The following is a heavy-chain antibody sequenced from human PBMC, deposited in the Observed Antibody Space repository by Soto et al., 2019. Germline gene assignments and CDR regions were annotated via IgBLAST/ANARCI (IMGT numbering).Heavy chain of an antibody. CDR2: IAYAGSNK. Sequence: QVQLVESGGGVVQPGRSLRLSCAAAGFTFSSYGMHWVRQAPGKGLEWVAVIAYAGSNKYYADSVKGRFTISRDNSKNTLYLQMNSLRAEDRAVYYCAKNGGSGMFGPWGQGTLVSASS. J-gene: IGHJ5*02. CDR3: AKNGGSGMFGP. D-gene: IGHD3-10*01. V-gene: IGHV3-30*18. CDR1: GFTFSSYG.